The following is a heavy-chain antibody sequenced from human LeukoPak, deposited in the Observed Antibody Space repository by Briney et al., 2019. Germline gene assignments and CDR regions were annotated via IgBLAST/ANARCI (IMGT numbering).Heavy chain of an antibody. V-gene: IGHV3-30*18. CDR2: ISYDGGNQ. CDR1: GFTFISYG. CDR3: AKDRRMMSAYYGMDV. Sequence: GGSLRLSCEASGFTFISYGVHWVRQAPGKGLEWVSVISYDGGNQKYADSVKGRFTISRDNTKNTVYLQLNSLRAEDTAVYYCAKDRRMMSAYYGMDVWGQGTTVIVSS. D-gene: IGHD3-16*01. J-gene: IGHJ6*02.